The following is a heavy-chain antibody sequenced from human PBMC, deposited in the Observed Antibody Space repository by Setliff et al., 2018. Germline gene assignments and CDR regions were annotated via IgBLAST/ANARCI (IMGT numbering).Heavy chain of an antibody. Sequence: GGSLRLSCAASGFNFSSYASNWVRQAPGKGLEWVSSISSRSTYIYYADSLKGRFTISRDNAKNSLYLQMNSLRAEDTAVYYCARFACSGGSCYLSSSDYWGQGTLVTVSS. D-gene: IGHD2-15*01. J-gene: IGHJ4*02. CDR1: GFNFSSYA. CDR2: ISSRSTYI. CDR3: ARFACSGGSCYLSSSDY. V-gene: IGHV3-21*01.